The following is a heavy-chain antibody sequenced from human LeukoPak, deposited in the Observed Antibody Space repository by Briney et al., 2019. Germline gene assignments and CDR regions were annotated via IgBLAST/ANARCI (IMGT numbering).Heavy chain of an antibody. CDR2: ISSSRSYI. Sequence: PGGSLRLSCAASGFTFSFYEMNWVRQAPGKGLEWVSFISSSRSYIYYADSVKGRFTISRDNAKNSLYLQMNSLRAEDTAVYYCARFIAAPYYFDYWGRGTLVTVSS. D-gene: IGHD6-13*01. CDR3: ARFIAAPYYFDY. CDR1: GFTFSFYE. V-gene: IGHV3-21*01. J-gene: IGHJ4*02.